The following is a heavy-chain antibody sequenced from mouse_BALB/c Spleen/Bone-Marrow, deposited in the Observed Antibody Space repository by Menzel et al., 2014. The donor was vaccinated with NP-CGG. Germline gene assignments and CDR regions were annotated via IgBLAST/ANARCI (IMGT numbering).Heavy chain of an antibody. D-gene: IGHD1-1*01. CDR2: INPYNGDT. Sequence: EVQLVESGPELVKPGASVKISCKASGYSFTGYFMNWVKQSHGKSLEWIGRINPYNGDTFYNQKFKGKATLTVDKSSSTAHMELLSLTSEDSAVYYCGGVTTGVAKNYYYAMDYWGQGTSVTVSS. CDR3: GGVTTGVAKNYYYAMDY. V-gene: IGHV1-37*01. J-gene: IGHJ4*01. CDR1: GYSFTGYF.